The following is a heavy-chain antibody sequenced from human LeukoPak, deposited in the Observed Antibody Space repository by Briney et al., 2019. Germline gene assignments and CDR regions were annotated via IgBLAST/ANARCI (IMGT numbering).Heavy chain of an antibody. V-gene: IGHV4-61*05. CDR1: GGSISSSSYY. CDR2: IYYSGST. J-gene: IGHJ4*02. Sequence: SETLSLTCTVSGGSISSSSYYWGWIRQPPGKGLEWIGYIYYSGSTNYNPSLKSRVTISVDTSKNQFSLKLSSVTAADTAVYYCARSGESSYGYSGIDYWGQGTLVTVSS. CDR3: ARSGESSYGYSGIDY. D-gene: IGHD5-18*01.